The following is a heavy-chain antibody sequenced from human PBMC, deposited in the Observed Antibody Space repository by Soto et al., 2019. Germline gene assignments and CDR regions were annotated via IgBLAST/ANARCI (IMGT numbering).Heavy chain of an antibody. J-gene: IGHJ4*02. V-gene: IGHV3-23*01. CDR2: ISGSSGST. CDR3: AKGRWITIFVY. Sequence: GGSLRLSCAASGFSFSSYAMSWVRQAPGKGLEWVSAISGSSGSTYYADSVKGRFTISRDNSKNTLYLQMNSLRAEDTAVDYCAKGRWITIFVYWGQGTLVTVSS. D-gene: IGHD3-3*01. CDR1: GFSFSSYA.